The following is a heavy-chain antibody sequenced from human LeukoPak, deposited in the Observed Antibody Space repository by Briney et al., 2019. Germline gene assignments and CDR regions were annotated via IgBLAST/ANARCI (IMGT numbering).Heavy chain of an antibody. J-gene: IGHJ4*02. V-gene: IGHV1-2*02. CDR1: GYRFTAVH. CDR3: ARADEFGDHVLHL. CDR2: VNPNTGAT. Sequence: ASVKVSCKASGYRFTAVHMHWLRQAPGQGLEWMGWVNPNTGATMYAQKFQDRVTMTRDTSISTAYIELRSLLSDDTAVYYCARADEFGDHVLHLWGQGTLVTVSS. D-gene: IGHD2-21*01.